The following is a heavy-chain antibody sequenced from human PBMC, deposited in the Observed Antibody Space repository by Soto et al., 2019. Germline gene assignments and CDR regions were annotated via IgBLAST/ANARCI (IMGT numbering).Heavy chain of an antibody. J-gene: IGHJ5*02. V-gene: IGHV6-1*01. CDR1: GDSVARNNAV. CDR2: TFYRSKWYN. CDR3: ARGGWFGELAYWFDP. Sequence: QTLALTCGISGDSVARNNAVWSWISQSPSRGLEWLGRTFYRSKWYNDYALSVKGRITISPDTSKSQFSLQLTSVTPDEEGVYYCARGGWFGELAYWFDPWGQGTLVTVSS. D-gene: IGHD3-10*01.